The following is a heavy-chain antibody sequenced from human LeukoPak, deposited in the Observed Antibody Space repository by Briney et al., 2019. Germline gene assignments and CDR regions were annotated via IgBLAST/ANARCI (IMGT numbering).Heavy chain of an antibody. Sequence: TGGSLRLSCAASGFTFSSYWMSWVRQAPGKGLEWVANIKQDGSEKYYADSVKGRFTISRDNAKNSLYLQMNSLRAEDTAVYYCARESYDSSGSHAFDIWGQGTMVTVSS. V-gene: IGHV3-7*03. CDR2: IKQDGSEK. CDR3: ARESYDSSGSHAFDI. CDR1: GFTFSSYW. J-gene: IGHJ3*02. D-gene: IGHD3-22*01.